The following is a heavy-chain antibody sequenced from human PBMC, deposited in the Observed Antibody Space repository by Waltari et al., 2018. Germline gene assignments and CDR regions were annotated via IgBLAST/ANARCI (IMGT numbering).Heavy chain of an antibody. J-gene: IGHJ6*03. CDR2: IYYSGST. CDR3: ARVGYYGSGSYYYYYYYMDV. D-gene: IGHD3-10*01. CDR1: GGSISSYY. V-gene: IGHV4-59*01. Sequence: QVQLKESGPGLVKPSETLSLTCTVSGGSISSYYWSWIRQPPGQGLEWIGYIYYSGSTNYNPSLKSRVTISVDTSKNQFSLKLSSVTAADTAVYYCARVGYYGSGSYYYYYYYMDVWGKGTTVTVSS.